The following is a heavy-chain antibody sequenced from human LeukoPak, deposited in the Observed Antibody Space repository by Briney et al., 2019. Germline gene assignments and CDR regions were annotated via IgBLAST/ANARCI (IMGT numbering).Heavy chain of an antibody. CDR2: IDPSDSYT. CDR3: ARLDYDSSGYLYYYYGMDV. V-gene: IGHV5-10-1*01. CDR1: GYSFTGYW. D-gene: IGHD3-22*01. Sequence: GESLKISCRSSGYSFTGYWISWVRQMPGKGLEWMGKIDPSDSYTHYSPSFQGHVTISADKSISTAYLQWSSLKASDTAMYYCARLDYDSSGYLYYYYGMDVWGQGTTVTVSS. J-gene: IGHJ6*02.